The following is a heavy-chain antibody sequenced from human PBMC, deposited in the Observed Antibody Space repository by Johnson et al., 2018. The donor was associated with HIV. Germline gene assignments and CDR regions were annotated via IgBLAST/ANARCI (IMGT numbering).Heavy chain of an antibody. CDR2: ISYDGSNK. CDR1: GFTFSSYA. CDR3: AKIWGDIAATGDAFDI. Sequence: QVQLVESGGGVVRPGGSLRLSCAASGFTFSSYAMHWVRQAPGKGLEWVAVISYDGSNKYYEDSVKGRFTISRDNSKNTRYLQMDSLRPEDTAVYYCAKIWGDIAATGDAFDIWGQGTMVTVSS. D-gene: IGHD5-12*01. J-gene: IGHJ3*02. V-gene: IGHV3-30-3*02.